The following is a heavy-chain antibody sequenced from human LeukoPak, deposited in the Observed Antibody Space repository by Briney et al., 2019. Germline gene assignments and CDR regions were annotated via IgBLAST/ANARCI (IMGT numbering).Heavy chain of an antibody. D-gene: IGHD4-17*01. CDR2: ISSSSSYI. Sequence: GRSLRLSCAASGFTFSSYSMNWVRQAPGKGLEWVSSISSSSSYIYYADSVKGRFTISRDNAKNSLYLQMNSLRAEDTAVYYCARDREMTTFDYWGQGTLVTVSS. J-gene: IGHJ4*02. CDR3: ARDREMTTFDY. V-gene: IGHV3-21*01. CDR1: GFTFSSYS.